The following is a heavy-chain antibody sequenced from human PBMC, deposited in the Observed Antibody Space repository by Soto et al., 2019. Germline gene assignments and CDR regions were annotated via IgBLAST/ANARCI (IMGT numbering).Heavy chain of an antibody. CDR1: GYTFTSFG. J-gene: IGHJ6*02. CDR3: ASPTDFYYYAMDV. CDR2: ISGYNGNT. Sequence: QVQLVQSGADVKKPGASVKVSCNASGYTFTSFGINWVRQAPGQGLEWMGWISGYNGNTNYAQNLQDRVTMTRDTSTSTAYMELRSLRSDDTAVYYCASPTDFYYYAMDVWGQGTTVTVSS. V-gene: IGHV1-18*01.